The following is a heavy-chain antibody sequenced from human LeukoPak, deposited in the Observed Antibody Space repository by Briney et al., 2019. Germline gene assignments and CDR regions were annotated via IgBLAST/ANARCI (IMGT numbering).Heavy chain of an antibody. CDR1: GFTFSSHA. V-gene: IGHV3-30*04. CDR3: ARGPNSNWSGLDF. D-gene: IGHD6-6*01. Sequence: GGSLRLSCAASGFTFSSHAVHWVRQAPGKGLEWVAVISNDGNNKYYGDSVKGRFTVSRDNAKNTLYLQVNNLRAEDTAVYYCARGPNSNWSGLDFWGQGTLLTVSS. J-gene: IGHJ4*02. CDR2: ISNDGNNK.